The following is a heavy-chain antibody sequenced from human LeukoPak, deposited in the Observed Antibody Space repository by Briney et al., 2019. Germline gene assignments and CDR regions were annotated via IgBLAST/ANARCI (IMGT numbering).Heavy chain of an antibody. CDR1: GYTFTSYG. V-gene: IGHV1-18*01. CDR2: ISAYNGNT. D-gene: IGHD5-18*01. CDR3: ARGGVAAMVRSNDAFDI. J-gene: IGHJ3*02. Sequence: ASVKVSCKASGYTFTSYGISWVRQAPGQGLEWMGWISAYNGNTNYAQKLQGRVTMTTDTSASTAYMELRSLRSDDTAVYYCARGGVAAMVRSNDAFDIWGQGTMVTVSS.